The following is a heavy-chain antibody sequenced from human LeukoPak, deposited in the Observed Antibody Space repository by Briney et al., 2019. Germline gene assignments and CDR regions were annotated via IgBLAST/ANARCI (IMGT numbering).Heavy chain of an antibody. J-gene: IGHJ2*01. CDR3: ARGQYCSSTSCYNWYFDL. V-gene: IGHV4-34*01. CDR1: GGSFSGYY. Sequence: SETLSLTCAAYGGSFSGYYWSWIRQPPGKGLEWIGEINHSGSTNYNPSLKSRVTISVDTSKNQFSLKLSSVTAADTAVYYCARGQYCSSTSCYNWYFDLWGRGTLVTVSS. D-gene: IGHD2-2*01. CDR2: INHSGST.